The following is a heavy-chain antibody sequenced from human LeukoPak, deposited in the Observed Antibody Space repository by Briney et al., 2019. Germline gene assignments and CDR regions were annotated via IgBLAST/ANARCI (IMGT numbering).Heavy chain of an antibody. CDR2: INPSGGST. D-gene: IGHD5-24*01. J-gene: IGHJ4*02. Sequence: ASVKVPCKASGYTFTSYYIHWVRQAPGQGLEWMGIINPSGGSTTYAQKFQGRVTMTRDTPTSTVYMELSSLTSEDTAVYYCARELERNYFDYWGQGTLVTVSS. CDR3: ARELERNYFDY. V-gene: IGHV1-46*01. CDR1: GYTFTSYY.